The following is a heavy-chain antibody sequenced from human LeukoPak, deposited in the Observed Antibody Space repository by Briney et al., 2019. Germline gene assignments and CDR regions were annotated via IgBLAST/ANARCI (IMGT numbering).Heavy chain of an antibody. CDR3: VKDYYYDSSGYQRGGDY. J-gene: IGHJ4*02. CDR2: ISSNGGSA. Sequence: GGSLRLSCSASGFTFSSYAMRWVRQAPGKGLEYVSAISSNGGSAYYADSVKGRFTISRDNSKNTLYLQMSSLRAEDTAVYYCVKDYYYDSSGYQRGGDYWGQGTLVTVSS. D-gene: IGHD3-22*01. CDR1: GFTFSSYA. V-gene: IGHV3-64D*09.